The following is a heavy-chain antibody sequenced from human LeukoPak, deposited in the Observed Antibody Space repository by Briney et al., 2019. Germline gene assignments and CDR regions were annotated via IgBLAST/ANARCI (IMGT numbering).Heavy chain of an antibody. CDR3: AKDSPIVVVPAAFFDY. V-gene: IGHV3-23*01. CDR2: ISGSGGST. CDR1: GFTFSSYG. Sequence: GGTLRLSCAASGFTFSSYGMSWVRQAPGKGLEWVSAISGSGGSTYYTDSVKGRFTISRDNSKNTLYLQMNSLRAEDTAVYYCAKDSPIVVVPAAFFDYWGQGTLVTVSS. J-gene: IGHJ4*02. D-gene: IGHD2-2*01.